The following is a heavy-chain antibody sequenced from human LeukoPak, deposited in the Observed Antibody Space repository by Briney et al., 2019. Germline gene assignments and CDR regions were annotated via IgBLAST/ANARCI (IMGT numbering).Heavy chain of an antibody. Sequence: GGSLRLSCAASGFTFSSYTVNWIRQAPGKGLEWVSSISGSSYYIYCADSVRGRFTISRDNAKNSAYLQMNSLRAEDTAVYYCARISRSDGGGFDYWGQGTLVTVSS. CDR3: ARISRSDGGGFDY. D-gene: IGHD3-16*01. CDR1: GFTFSSYT. V-gene: IGHV3-21*01. CDR2: ISGSSYYI. J-gene: IGHJ4*02.